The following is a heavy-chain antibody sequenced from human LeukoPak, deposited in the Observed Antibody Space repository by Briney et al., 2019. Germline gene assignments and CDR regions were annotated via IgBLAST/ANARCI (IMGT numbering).Heavy chain of an antibody. J-gene: IGHJ4*02. D-gene: IGHD1-26*01. CDR1: GYTFTGYY. Sequence: ASVKVSSEASGYTFTGYYLHSVREAPGHGLEWMGWMNPNSGGTNYAQKFQGRVTMTRDTSISTAYMELSSLRSDDTAVFYCAIYISGSIMGATSHSDDWGQGTVVTVSS. CDR2: MNPNSGGT. CDR3: AIYISGSIMGATSHSDD. V-gene: IGHV1-2*02.